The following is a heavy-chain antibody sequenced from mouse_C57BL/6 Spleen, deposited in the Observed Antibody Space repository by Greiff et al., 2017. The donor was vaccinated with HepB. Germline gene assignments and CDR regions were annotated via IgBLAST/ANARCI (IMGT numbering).Heavy chain of an antibody. CDR3: ARITMVTNYFDY. CDR2: IDPSDSYT. CDR1: GYTFTSYW. V-gene: IGHV1-50*01. D-gene: IGHD2-2*01. Sequence: VQLQQPGAELVKPGASVKLSCKASGYTFTSYWMQWVKQRPGQGLEWIGEIDPSDSYTNYNQKFKGKATLTVDTSSSTAYMQLSSLTSEDSAVYYCARITMVTNYFDYWGQGTTLTVSS. J-gene: IGHJ2*01.